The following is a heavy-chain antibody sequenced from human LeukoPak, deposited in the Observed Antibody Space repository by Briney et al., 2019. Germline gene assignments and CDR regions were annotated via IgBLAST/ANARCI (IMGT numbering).Heavy chain of an antibody. CDR3: SGSYSD. J-gene: IGHJ4*02. Sequence: GGSLRLSCAASGFTFGNYGMHWVRQAPGKGLEWVAFIRYDGSDKYYADSVKGRFTISRDNSKNTLYLQMNSLRPEDTAVYFCSGSYSDWGQGTLVTVTS. V-gene: IGHV3-30*02. CDR2: IRYDGSDK. D-gene: IGHD1-26*01. CDR1: GFTFGNYG.